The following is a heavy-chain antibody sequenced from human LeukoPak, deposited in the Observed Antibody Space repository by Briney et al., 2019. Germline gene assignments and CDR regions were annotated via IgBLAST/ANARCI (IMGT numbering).Heavy chain of an antibody. CDR1: GGSISSYY. Sequence: PSETLSLTCTVSGGSISSYYCNWIRQPPGKGLEWIGNIFYSGSTNYNPSLKSRVTILVDTSKNQFSLKLSSVTAADTAVYYCARGGRRDIVAVWGQGTLVTVSS. CDR2: IFYSGST. D-gene: IGHD5-12*01. J-gene: IGHJ4*02. V-gene: IGHV4-59*01. CDR3: ARGGRRDIVAV.